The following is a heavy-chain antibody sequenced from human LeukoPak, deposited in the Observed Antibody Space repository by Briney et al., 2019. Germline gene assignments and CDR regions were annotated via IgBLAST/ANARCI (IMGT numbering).Heavy chain of an antibody. D-gene: IGHD7-27*01. Sequence: GGSLRLSCAASGFTFGSYWMNWVRQAPGKGLEWVANIKQDGSEIYYVASVKGRFTISRDNSKNTLYLQMNNLRAEDTAVYYCAKDLAWGLDYWGQGTPVTVSS. CDR2: IKQDGSEI. CDR1: GFTFGSYW. V-gene: IGHV3-7*03. CDR3: AKDLAWGLDY. J-gene: IGHJ4*02.